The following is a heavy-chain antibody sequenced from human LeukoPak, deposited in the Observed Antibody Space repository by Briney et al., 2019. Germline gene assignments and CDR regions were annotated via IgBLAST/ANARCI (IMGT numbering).Heavy chain of an antibody. CDR2: IYYSGST. V-gene: IGHV4-31*03. J-gene: IGHJ4*02. D-gene: IGHD3-10*01. Sequence: SQTLSLTCTVSGGSISSGGYYWSWIHQHPGKGPEWIGYIYYSGSTYYNPSLKSRVTISVDTSKNQFSLKLSSVTAADTAVYYCARHTHSGLYYFDYWGQGTLVTVSS. CDR1: GGSISSGGYY. CDR3: ARHTHSGLYYFDY.